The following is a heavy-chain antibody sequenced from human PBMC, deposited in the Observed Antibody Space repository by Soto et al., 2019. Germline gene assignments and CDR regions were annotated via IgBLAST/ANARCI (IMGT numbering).Heavy chain of an antibody. Sequence: GGSLRLSCAASGFTVSSNYMSWVRQAPGKGLEWVSAIYSGGSTYYADSAKGRLTISRDNSKNTLYLQMNSLRAEDTAVYYCASSTSHRRLTKFFDYWGQGTLVTVSS. D-gene: IGHD6-25*01. CDR1: GFTVSSNY. J-gene: IGHJ4*02. CDR3: ASSTSHRRLTKFFDY. CDR2: IYSGGST. V-gene: IGHV3-66*01.